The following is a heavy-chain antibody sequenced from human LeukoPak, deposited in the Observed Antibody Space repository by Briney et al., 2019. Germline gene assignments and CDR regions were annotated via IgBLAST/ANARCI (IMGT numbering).Heavy chain of an antibody. J-gene: IGHJ4*02. V-gene: IGHV1-8*01. CDR2: MSPNSGDT. Sequence: ASVKVSCKASGYTFTSYDFNWVRQATGQRPEWMGWMSPNSGDTGYAQKFQDRVTMTRNTSISTAYMELSSLRSDDTAVYYCAREDCTGGSCYLFDYWGQGTLVTVSS. CDR1: GYTFTSYD. CDR3: AREDCTGGSCYLFDY. D-gene: IGHD2-15*01.